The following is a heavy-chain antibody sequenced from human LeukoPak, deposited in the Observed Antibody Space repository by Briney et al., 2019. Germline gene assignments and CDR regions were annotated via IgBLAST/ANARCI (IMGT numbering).Heavy chain of an antibody. CDR3: ARDRGIAAAGPFDY. CDR2: IYTSGST. V-gene: IGHV4-4*07. Sequence: SETLSLTCTVSGGSISSYYWSWLRQPAGKGLEWIGRIYTSGSTNYNPSLKSRVTMSVDTSKNQFSLKLSSVTAADTAVYYCARDRGIAAAGPFDYWGQGTLVTVSS. J-gene: IGHJ4*02. CDR1: GGSISSYY. D-gene: IGHD6-13*01.